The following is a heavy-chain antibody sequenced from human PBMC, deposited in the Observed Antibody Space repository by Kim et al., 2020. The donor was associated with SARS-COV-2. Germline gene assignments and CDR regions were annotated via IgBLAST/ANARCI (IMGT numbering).Heavy chain of an antibody. CDR3: ARYHSAKAIIIAAAGTDY. D-gene: IGHD6-13*01. CDR1: GYTFTGYY. Sequence: ASVKVSCKASGYTFTGYYMHWVRQAPGQGLEWMGWINPNSGGTNYAQKFQGRVTMTRDTSISTAYMELSRLRSDDTAVYYCARYHSAKAIIIAAAGTDYWGQGTLVTVSS. J-gene: IGHJ4*02. CDR2: INPNSGGT. V-gene: IGHV1-2*02.